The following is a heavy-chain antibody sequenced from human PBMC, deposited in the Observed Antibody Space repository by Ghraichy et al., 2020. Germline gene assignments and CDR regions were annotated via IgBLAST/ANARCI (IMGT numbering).Heavy chain of an antibody. CDR2: INHSGST. CDR3: ARFRYDSYGMDV. V-gene: IGHV4-34*01. J-gene: IGHJ6*02. CDR1: GGSFSGYY. Sequence: SETLSLTCAVYGGSFSGYYWSWIRQPPGKGLEWIGEINHSGSTNYNPSLKSRVTISVDTSKNQFSLKLSSVTAADTAVYYCARFRYDSYGMDVWGQGTTVTVSS.